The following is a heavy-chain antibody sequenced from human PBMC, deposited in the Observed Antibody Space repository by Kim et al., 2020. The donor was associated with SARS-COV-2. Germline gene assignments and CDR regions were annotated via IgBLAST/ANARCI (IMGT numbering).Heavy chain of an antibody. CDR2: IKQDGSEK. CDR1: GFTFSSYW. D-gene: IGHD3-16*01. V-gene: IGHV3-7*03. Sequence: GGSLRLSCAASGFTFSSYWMSWVRQAPGKGLEWVANIKQDGSEKYYVDSVKGRFTISRDNAKNSLYLQMNSLRAEDTAVYYCARDIGGSGNSPFDYLGQGTLVTVSS. J-gene: IGHJ4*02. CDR3: ARDIGGSGNSPFDY.